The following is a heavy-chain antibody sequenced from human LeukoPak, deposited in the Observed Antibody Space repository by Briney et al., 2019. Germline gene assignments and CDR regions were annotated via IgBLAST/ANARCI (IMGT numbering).Heavy chain of an antibody. CDR1: GYTFTGYY. Sequence: GASVKVSCKASGYTFTGYYMHWVRQAPGQGLEWMGWINPNSGDTNYAQKFKGRVTMTRDTSISTAYMELSRLRSDDTAVYYCATQRGSYLWGTDFDYWGQGTLVTVSS. D-gene: IGHD3-16*01. CDR3: ATQRGSYLWGTDFDY. J-gene: IGHJ4*02. CDR2: INPNSGDT. V-gene: IGHV1-2*02.